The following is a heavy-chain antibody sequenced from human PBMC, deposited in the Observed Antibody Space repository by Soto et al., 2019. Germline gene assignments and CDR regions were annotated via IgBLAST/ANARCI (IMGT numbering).Heavy chain of an antibody. J-gene: IGHJ5*02. CDR2: ISAYNGNT. CDR3: ARVVGYYDYIWGSYRSPSWFDP. CDR1: GYTFTSYG. V-gene: IGHV1-18*01. D-gene: IGHD3-16*02. Sequence: QVQLVQSGAEVKKPGASVKVSCKASGYTFTSYGISWVRQAPGQGLEWMGWISAYNGNTNYAQKLQGRVTMTTDTFTSTAYMELRSLRSDDTAVYYCARVVGYYDYIWGSYRSPSWFDPWGQGTLVTVSS.